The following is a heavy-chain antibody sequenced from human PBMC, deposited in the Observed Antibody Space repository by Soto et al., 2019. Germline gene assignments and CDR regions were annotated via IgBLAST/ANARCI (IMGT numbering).Heavy chain of an antibody. J-gene: IGHJ6*02. CDR3: ARDAFFMVPPNYGLDV. V-gene: IGHV3-33*01. CDR2: IWYDGSNK. D-gene: IGHD3-10*01. CDR1: GFTFSTYG. Sequence: QVQLVESGGGVVQPGRSLRLSCVASGFTFSTYGMHWVRQTPGKGLEWVAVIWYDGSNKYYADSVKGRFTISRDNSKNTLFLQMNNLRAEDTAVYYCARDAFFMVPPNYGLDVWGQGTTVTVSS.